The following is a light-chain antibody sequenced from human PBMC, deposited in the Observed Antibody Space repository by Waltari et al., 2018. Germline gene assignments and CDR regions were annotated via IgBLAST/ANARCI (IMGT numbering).Light chain of an antibody. V-gene: IGLV2-11*01. CDR2: DVT. CDR1: SSAGGGYDY. Sequence: QSALTQPRSVSGSPGPSVPISCTGTSSAGGGYDYVSWYQHHPGKAPKLMICDVTKRPSGVPDRFSGSKSGNTASLTISGLQAEDEADYYCCSYAGSYTHVVFGGGTKLTVL. J-gene: IGLJ2*01. CDR3: CSYAGSYTHVV.